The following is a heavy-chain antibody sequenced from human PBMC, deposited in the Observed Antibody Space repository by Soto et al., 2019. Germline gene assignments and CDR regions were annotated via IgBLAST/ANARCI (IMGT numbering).Heavy chain of an antibody. CDR2: ISAYNGNT. CDR1: GYTFTSYG. CDR3: ARRQGKYYGDYVGAFDI. J-gene: IGHJ3*02. Sequence: QVPLVQSGAEVKKPGASVKVSCKASGYTFTSYGISWVRQAPGQGLEWMGWISAYNGNTNYAQKLQGRVTMTTDTSTSTAYMELRSLRSDDTAVYYCARRQGKYYGDYVGAFDIWGQGTMVTVSS. D-gene: IGHD4-17*01. V-gene: IGHV1-18*04.